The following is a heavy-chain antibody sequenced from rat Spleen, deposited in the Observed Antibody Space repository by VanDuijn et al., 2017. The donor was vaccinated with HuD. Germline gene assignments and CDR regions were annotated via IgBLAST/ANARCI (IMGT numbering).Heavy chain of an antibody. CDR1: GFTLSDHF. D-gene: IGHD1-1*01. V-gene: IGHV5-20*01. CDR3: TSYYSGDFDY. J-gene: IGHJ2*01. CDR2: ITNTGGST. Sequence: EVQLVESDGGLVQPGRSLKLSCTASGFTLSDHFMAWVRQAPTKGLEWVASITNTGGSTYYPDSVKGRFTISRDNAKSTLYLQMNSLRSEDTATYYCTSYYSGDFDYWGQGVMVTVSS.